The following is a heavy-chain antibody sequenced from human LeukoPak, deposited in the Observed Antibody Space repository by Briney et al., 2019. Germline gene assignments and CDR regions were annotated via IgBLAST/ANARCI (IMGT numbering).Heavy chain of an antibody. D-gene: IGHD2-8*01. V-gene: IGHV4-38-2*02. J-gene: IGHJ3*02. CDR1: GYSISSGYY. CDR3: ARYYCSSGTCYAFDI. Sequence: SETLSLTCTVSGYSISSGYYWGWIRQPPGKGLEWIGYIYYTGSTNYNPSLKSRVTISVDMSKNQFSLKLSSVTAADTAVYFCARYYCSSGTCYAFDIWGQGTMVTVSS. CDR2: IYYTGST.